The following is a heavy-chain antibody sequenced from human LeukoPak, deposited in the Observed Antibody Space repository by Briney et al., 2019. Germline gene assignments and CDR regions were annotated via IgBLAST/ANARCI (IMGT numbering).Heavy chain of an antibody. CDR1: GYTFTGYY. CDR3: ARILAAVAGNRFDY. CDR2: INPNSGGT. Sequence: ASVKVSCKASGYTFTGYYMHWVQQAPGQGLEWMGWINPNSGGTNYAQKFQGRVTMTRDTSISTAYMELSRLRSDDTAVYYCARILAAVAGNRFDYWGQGTLVTVSS. D-gene: IGHD6-19*01. V-gene: IGHV1-2*02. J-gene: IGHJ4*02.